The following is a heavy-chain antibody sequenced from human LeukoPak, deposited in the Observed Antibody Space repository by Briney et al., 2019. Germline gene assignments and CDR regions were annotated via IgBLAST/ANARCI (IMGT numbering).Heavy chain of an antibody. V-gene: IGHV4-39*07. D-gene: IGHD6-25*01. CDR2: VHYDGRT. CDR1: GGPISGSVT. CDR3: ARLVTAARLDL. J-gene: IGHJ5*02. Sequence: PSETLSLTCTVSGGPISGSVTWGWVRQPPGKGLEWIGNVHYDGRTAPNPSLKRRVTMSLDTSTNQFSLKLNPVTATDTALYYCARLVTAARLDLWGRGILVTISS.